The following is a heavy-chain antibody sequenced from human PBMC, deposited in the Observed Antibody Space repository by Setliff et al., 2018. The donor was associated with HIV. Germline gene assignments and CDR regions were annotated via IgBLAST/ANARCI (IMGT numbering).Heavy chain of an antibody. CDR1: GGSISGNYY. D-gene: IGHD3-3*01. CDR3: ARGNIDYWTGYYSRSGYFYYVDV. V-gene: IGHV4-31*03. Sequence: SETLSLTCTVTGGSISGNYYWTWIRQHPGKGLEWIGYFYYRGTTYYTPSLKSRVTISVDSSKNQFSLKLTSVTAADTAVYYCARGNIDYWTGYYSRSGYFYYVDVWGRGTTVTVSS. J-gene: IGHJ6*03. CDR2: FYYRGTT.